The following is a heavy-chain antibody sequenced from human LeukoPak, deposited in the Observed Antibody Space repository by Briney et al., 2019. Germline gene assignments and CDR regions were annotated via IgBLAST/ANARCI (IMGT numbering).Heavy chain of an antibody. CDR3: AKVRDGYSKYYFDY. V-gene: IGHV3-23*01. CDR2: ISGSGGST. Sequence: GSLRLSRAASGFTFSSYAMSWVRQAPGKGLEWVSAISGSGGSTYYADSVKGRFTISRDNSKNTLYLQMNSLRAEDTAVYYCAKVRDGYSKYYFDYWGQGTLVTVSS. CDR1: GFTFSSYA. D-gene: IGHD5-24*01. J-gene: IGHJ4*02.